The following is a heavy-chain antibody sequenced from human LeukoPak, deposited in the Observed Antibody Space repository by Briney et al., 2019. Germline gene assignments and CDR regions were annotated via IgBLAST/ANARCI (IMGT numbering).Heavy chain of an antibody. J-gene: IGHJ6*03. CDR2: ISSSSSTI. CDR3: VRARYCSSSSCYMDV. CDR1: GFTFSSYS. Sequence: GGSLRLSCAASGFTFSSYSMNWVRQAPGKGLEWVSYISSSSSTIYYADSVKGRFTISRDNAKDSLYLQMNSLRAEDTAVYYCVRARYCSSSSCYMDVWGKGTTTVSS. D-gene: IGHD6-6*01. V-gene: IGHV3-48*04.